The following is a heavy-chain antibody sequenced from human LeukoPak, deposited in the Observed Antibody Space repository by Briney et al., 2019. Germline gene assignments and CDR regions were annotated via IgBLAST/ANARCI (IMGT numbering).Heavy chain of an antibody. CDR2: IYYSGST. D-gene: IGHD6-13*01. J-gene: IGHJ5*02. CDR1: GGSVSSGSYY. CDR3: ARGAIAAATP. Sequence: SETLSLTCTVSGGSVSSGSYYWSWIRQPPGKGLEWIGYIYYSGSTNYNPSLKSRVTISVDTSKNQFSLKLSSVTAADTAVYYCARGAIAAATPWGQGTLVTVSS. V-gene: IGHV4-61*01.